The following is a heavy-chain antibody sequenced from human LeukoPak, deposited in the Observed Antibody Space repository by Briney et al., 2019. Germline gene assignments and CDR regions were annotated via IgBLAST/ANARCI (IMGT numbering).Heavy chain of an antibody. CDR1: GFTFNTYA. D-gene: IGHD1-1*01. CDR2: ISYDGREK. J-gene: IGHJ4*02. CDR3: ARGWNWVRHEEYYFDH. Sequence: GGSLRLSCAASGFTFNTYAMHWVRQAPGKGLEWVAVISYDGREKNHADSVKGRFSISRDNSQTTVYLQMDSLRVEDTAVYYCARGWNWVRHEEYYFDHWGQGALVTASS. V-gene: IGHV3-30*04.